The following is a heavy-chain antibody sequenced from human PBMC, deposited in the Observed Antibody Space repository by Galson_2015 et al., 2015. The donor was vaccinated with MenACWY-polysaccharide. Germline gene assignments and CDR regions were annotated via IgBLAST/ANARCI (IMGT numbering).Heavy chain of an antibody. Sequence: SLRLSCAASGFTITNYAMNWVRQAPGKGLEWVSAISGSGGSTYYADSVKGRFTISRDNSKNTLYLQMNSLRAEDTAVYYCAKDDGEREYYYDSSGYYYFDYWGQGTLVTVSS. J-gene: IGHJ4*02. D-gene: IGHD3-22*01. V-gene: IGHV3-23*01. CDR2: ISGSGGST. CDR3: AKDDGEREYYYDSSGYYYFDY. CDR1: GFTITNYA.